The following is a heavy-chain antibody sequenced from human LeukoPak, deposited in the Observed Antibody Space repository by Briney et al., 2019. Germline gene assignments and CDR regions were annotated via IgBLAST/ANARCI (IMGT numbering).Heavy chain of an antibody. CDR2: IGGSGAST. CDR1: GFTFSSYA. V-gene: IGHV3-23*01. CDR3: AKEDYYYYYMDV. Sequence: TGGSLRLSCAASGFTFSSYAMSWVRQAPGKGLEWVSTIGGSGASTYYADSVKGRFTISRDNSKNTLYLQMNSLRVEDTAVYYCAKEDYYYYYMDVWGKGTTVTVSS. J-gene: IGHJ6*03.